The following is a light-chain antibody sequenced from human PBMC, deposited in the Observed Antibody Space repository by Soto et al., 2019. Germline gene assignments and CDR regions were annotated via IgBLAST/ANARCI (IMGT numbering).Light chain of an antibody. V-gene: IGLV2-14*01. J-gene: IGLJ1*01. CDR3: SSYTTTNTLEV. CDR2: GVS. CDR1: STDVGGYNY. Sequence: QSVLTQPASVSGSPGQSITISCTGTSTDVGGYNYVSWYQQHPGKAPKLMIYGVSNRPSGISDRFSGSKSGNTASLTISGLQAEDEAEYYCSSYTTTNTLEVFGTGTKVPVL.